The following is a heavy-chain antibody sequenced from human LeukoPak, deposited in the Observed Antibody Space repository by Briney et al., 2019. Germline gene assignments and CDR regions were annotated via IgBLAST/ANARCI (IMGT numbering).Heavy chain of an antibody. CDR3: ARDLSGSYLRRRAFDI. V-gene: IGHV4-4*07. D-gene: IGHD1-26*01. CDR1: GGFISSYY. Sequence: SETLSLTCTVSGGFISSYYWSWIRQPAGKGLEWIGRVYTSGSTNYNSSLKSRVTMSVDTSKNQFSLKLSSVTAADTAVYYCARDLSGSYLRRRAFDIWGQGTMVTVSS. CDR2: VYTSGST. J-gene: IGHJ3*02.